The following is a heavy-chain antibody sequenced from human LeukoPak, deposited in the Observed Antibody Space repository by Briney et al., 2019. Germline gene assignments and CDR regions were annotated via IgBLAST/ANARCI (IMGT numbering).Heavy chain of an antibody. J-gene: IGHJ2*01. CDR3: ARAPNYYDSSGYWPLMYFDL. Sequence: GASVKVSCKASGGTFSSYAIGWVRQAPGQGLEWMGGIIPIFGTANYAQKFQGRVTITADESTSTAYMELSSLRSEDTAVYYCARAPNYYDSSGYWPLMYFDLWGRGTLVTVSS. CDR2: IIPIFGTA. D-gene: IGHD3-22*01. CDR1: GGTFSSYA. V-gene: IGHV1-69*01.